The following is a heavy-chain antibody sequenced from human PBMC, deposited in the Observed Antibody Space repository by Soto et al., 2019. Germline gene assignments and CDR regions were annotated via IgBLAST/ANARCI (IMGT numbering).Heavy chain of an antibody. Sequence: QDQLVQSGAEVKKPGSSVKVSCKASGGTFSSHTFSWVRQAPGQGLEWMGRIIPALGTATYAQKFQGRVTITAGESATTAYLELNSLRSEDTAVYYCARPDFGDYWYFDLWGRGTLVTVSS. D-gene: IGHD4-17*01. CDR2: IIPALGTA. CDR1: GGTFSSHT. J-gene: IGHJ2*01. CDR3: ARPDFGDYWYFDL. V-gene: IGHV1-69*08.